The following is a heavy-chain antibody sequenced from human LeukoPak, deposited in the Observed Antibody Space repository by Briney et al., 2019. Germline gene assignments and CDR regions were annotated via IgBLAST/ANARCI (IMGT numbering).Heavy chain of an antibody. V-gene: IGHV3-15*01. CDR3: TTEVRAAEFDP. CDR2: IKSKTDGATT. Sequence: GGSLRLSCAASGFTFSKAWMSGVRQAPGKGLEWVGRIKSKTDGATTDSTAPVKGRFTIVTADSKNMLYLQINSLKTEDTAVYYCTTEVRAAEFDPWGQGTLVTVSS. CDR1: GFTFSKAW. J-gene: IGHJ5*02.